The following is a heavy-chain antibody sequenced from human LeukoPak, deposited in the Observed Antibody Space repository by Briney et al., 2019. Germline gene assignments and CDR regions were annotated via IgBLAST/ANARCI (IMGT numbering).Heavy chain of an antibody. CDR1: GFTFSSYA. D-gene: IGHD1-1*01. CDR2: ISGSGGST. CDR3: AKALSLFFFTNFDY. J-gene: IGHJ4*02. Sequence: GGSLRLXCAASGFTFSSYAMSWVRQAPGKGLEWVSAISGSGGSTYYADSVKGRFTISRDNSKNTLYLQMNSLRAEDTAVYYCAKALSLFFFTNFDYWGQGTLVTVSS. V-gene: IGHV3-23*01.